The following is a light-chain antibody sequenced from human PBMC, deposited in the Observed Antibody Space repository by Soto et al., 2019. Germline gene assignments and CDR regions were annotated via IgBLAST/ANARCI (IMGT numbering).Light chain of an antibody. J-gene: IGKJ1*01. V-gene: IGKV1-17*01. Sequence: DIQLTQSPSPLSASVGDRVAITCLASQSISTYLNWYQQKPGKAPKRLIYAASSLQSGVPSRFSGSGSGTEFTLTISSLQPEDFATYYCLQHNSYPWTFGQGTKVDIK. CDR3: LQHNSYPWT. CDR2: AAS. CDR1: QSISTY.